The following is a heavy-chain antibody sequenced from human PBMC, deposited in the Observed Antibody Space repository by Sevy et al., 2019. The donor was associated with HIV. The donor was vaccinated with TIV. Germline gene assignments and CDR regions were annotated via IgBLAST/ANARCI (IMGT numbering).Heavy chain of an antibody. CDR2: ISGSGGST. CDR3: AKDVWFEEIAGYFDY. J-gene: IGHJ4*02. Sequence: GGSLRLSCAASGFTFSSYAMSWVRQAPGKGLEWVSAISGSGGSTYYADSVKGRFTISRDNSKNTLYLQMNSLRAEDTAVYYCAKDVWFEEIAGYFDYWGQGTLVTVSS. D-gene: IGHD3-10*01. V-gene: IGHV3-23*01. CDR1: GFTFSSYA.